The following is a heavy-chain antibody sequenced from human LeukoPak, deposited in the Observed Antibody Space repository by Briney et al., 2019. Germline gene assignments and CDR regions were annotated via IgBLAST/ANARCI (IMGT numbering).Heavy chain of an antibody. D-gene: IGHD3-22*01. CDR2: IYTSGVT. J-gene: IGHJ4*02. CDR1: GGSMSSFY. CDR3: AREWTSGDGSGYPYYFDY. Sequence: SETLSLTCTVSGGSMSSFYWDWIRHPAGKGLQWIGRIYTSGVTNYNPSLQSRVIMSVDTSKNQFSLKLSSVTAADTAVYYCAREWTSGDGSGYPYYFDYWGPGTLVTVSS. V-gene: IGHV4-4*07.